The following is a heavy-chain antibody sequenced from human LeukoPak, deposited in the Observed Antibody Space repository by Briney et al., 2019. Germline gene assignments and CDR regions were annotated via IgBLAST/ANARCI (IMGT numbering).Heavy chain of an antibody. V-gene: IGHV1-46*01. CDR3: ARGGVTIFGVVIRNWFDP. D-gene: IGHD3-3*01. Sequence: ASVKVSCKASGYTFTSYYMHWVRQAPGQGLEWMGIINPSGGSTSYAQRFQGRVTMTRDMSTSTVYMELSSLRSEDTAVYYCARGGVTIFGVVIRNWFDPWGQGTLVTVSS. J-gene: IGHJ5*02. CDR2: INPSGGST. CDR1: GYTFTSYY.